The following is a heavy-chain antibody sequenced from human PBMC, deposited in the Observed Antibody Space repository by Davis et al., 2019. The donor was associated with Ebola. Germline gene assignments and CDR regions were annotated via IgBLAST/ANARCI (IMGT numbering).Heavy chain of an antibody. D-gene: IGHD1-26*01. CDR1: GYTFTSYA. V-gene: IGHV1-3*01. Sequence: AASVKVSCKASGYTFTSYAMHWVRQAPGQRLEWMGWINAGNGNTKYSQKFQDRVTITRDRSMSTAYMELSSLRSEDTAVYYCARSILGASPGTTSWGQGTLVTVSA. J-gene: IGHJ5*02. CDR2: INAGNGNT. CDR3: ARSILGASPGTTS.